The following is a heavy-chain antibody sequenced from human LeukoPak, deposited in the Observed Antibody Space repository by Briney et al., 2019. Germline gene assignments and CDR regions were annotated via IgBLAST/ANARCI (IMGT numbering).Heavy chain of an antibody. CDR2: IYYSGST. V-gene: IGHV4-61*01. D-gene: IGHD5-12*01. J-gene: IGHJ3*02. CDR1: GGSISSSSYY. Sequence: ASETLSLTCTVSGGSISSSSYYWSWIRQPPGKGLEWIGYIYYSGSTNYNPSLKSRVTISVDTSKNQFSLKLSSVTAADTAVYYCARIYPPGAFDIWGQGTMVTVSS. CDR3: ARIYPPGAFDI.